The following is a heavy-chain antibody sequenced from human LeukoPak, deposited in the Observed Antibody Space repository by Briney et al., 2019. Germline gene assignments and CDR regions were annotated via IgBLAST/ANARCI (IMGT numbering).Heavy chain of an antibody. J-gene: IGHJ4*02. CDR2: IYYDGST. D-gene: IGHD3-3*01. CDR3: AARYDFWSGYYIG. CDR1: GDSISSYY. V-gene: IGHV4-59*08. Sequence: SETLSLTCTVSGDSISSYYWSWIRQPPGKGLEWIGYIYYDGSTNYNPSLKSRVTISVDTSKNQFSLKLSSVTAEDTAIYYCAARYDFWSGYYIGWGQGTLVTVSS.